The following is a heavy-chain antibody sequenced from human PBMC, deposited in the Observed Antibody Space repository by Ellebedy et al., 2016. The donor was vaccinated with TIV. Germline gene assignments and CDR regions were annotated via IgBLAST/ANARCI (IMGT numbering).Heavy chain of an antibody. V-gene: IGHV3-30*18. Sequence: PGGSLRLSCAASGFTFSSYGMHWVRQAPGKGLEWVTVISYDGSNKYYADSVKGRFTISRDNSKNTLYLQMNSLRAEDTALYYCAKSYYGSGSYIDYWGQGILVTVSS. CDR3: AKSYYGSGSYIDY. CDR2: ISYDGSNK. J-gene: IGHJ4*02. D-gene: IGHD3-10*01. CDR1: GFTFSSYG.